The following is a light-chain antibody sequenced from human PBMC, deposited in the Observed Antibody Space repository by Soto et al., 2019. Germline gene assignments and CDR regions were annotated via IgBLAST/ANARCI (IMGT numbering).Light chain of an antibody. V-gene: IGKV1-27*01. CDR1: QGIGVY. Sequence: DIQMTQSPSSLSASLGDRVTITCRASQGIGVYLAWFQQKPGNVPKLLIYAASTLQSGVPSRFSGSGSGTDFTLTISSLQPEEVATYYCQKDNSAPLTFGGGTKVEIK. CDR2: AAS. J-gene: IGKJ4*01. CDR3: QKDNSAPLT.